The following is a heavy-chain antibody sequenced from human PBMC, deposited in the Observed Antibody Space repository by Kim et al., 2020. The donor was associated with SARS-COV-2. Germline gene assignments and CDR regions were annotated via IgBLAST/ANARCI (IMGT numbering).Heavy chain of an antibody. D-gene: IGHD1-26*01. Sequence: GGSLRLSCVASGFTFSTSPMGWVRQAPGKGLEWVSRISWDGTRTYYADSVKGRVTMSSDKSKNMLYLHMNSLRVEDTAVYYCAKGVINSGFDYWGQGTQV. J-gene: IGHJ4*02. CDR1: GFTFSTSP. CDR3: AKGVINSGFDY. CDR2: ISWDGTRT. V-gene: IGHV3-23*01.